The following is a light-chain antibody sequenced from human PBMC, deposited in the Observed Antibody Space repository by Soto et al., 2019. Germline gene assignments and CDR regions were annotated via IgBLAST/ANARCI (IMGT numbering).Light chain of an antibody. CDR1: SSDVGGYNY. CDR3: ASYTSRGTRV. CDR2: EVT. J-gene: IGLJ1*01. V-gene: IGLV2-14*01. Sequence: SVLTQPASVSGSPGQSITISCTGTSSDVGGYNYVSWYQQRPGQAPKFMIYEVTNRPSGVSNRFSGSKSGNTASLTISGLQAEDEADSYCASYTSRGTRVFGTGTKLTVL.